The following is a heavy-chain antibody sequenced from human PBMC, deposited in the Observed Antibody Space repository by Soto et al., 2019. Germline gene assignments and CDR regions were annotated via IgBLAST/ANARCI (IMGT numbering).Heavy chain of an antibody. CDR3: AKPESSYSWGNGPDY. CDR2: VSGSGGST. J-gene: IGHJ4*02. V-gene: IGHV3-23*01. D-gene: IGHD3-22*01. CDR1: GFTFSTYA. Sequence: PGGSLRLSCAASGFTFSTYAMSWVRQAPGKGLEWVSAVSGSGGSTYYADSVKGRFTISRDDSKNTLFLQMNSLRAEDTAVYYCAKPESSYSWGNGPDYWGQGTLVTVSS.